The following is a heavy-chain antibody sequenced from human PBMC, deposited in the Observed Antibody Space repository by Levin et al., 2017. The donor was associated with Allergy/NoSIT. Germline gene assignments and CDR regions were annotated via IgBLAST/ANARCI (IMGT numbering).Heavy chain of an antibody. D-gene: IGHD5-12*01. V-gene: IGHV3-74*01. CDR3: EKVGTYSGYESNFDY. Sequence: GESLKISCAASGFPFSSFWMHWVRQAPGKGLGWVSRIDSDGTGTGYADSVKGRFTISRDNAKNTLYLQMNSLRAEDPAVYYCEKVGTYSGYESNFDYWGQGSLVTVSS. J-gene: IGHJ4*02. CDR1: GFPFSSFW. CDR2: IDSDGTGT.